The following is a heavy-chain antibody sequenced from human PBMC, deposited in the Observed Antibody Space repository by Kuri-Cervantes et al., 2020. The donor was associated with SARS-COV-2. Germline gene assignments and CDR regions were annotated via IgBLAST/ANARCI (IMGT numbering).Heavy chain of an antibody. CDR3: ATNDYGVSYMDV. CDR2: INWNGGST. D-gene: IGHD4-17*01. J-gene: IGHJ6*03. Sequence: GGSLRLSCAASGFTFDDYGMSWVRQAPGKGLEWVSGINWNGGSTGYADSVKGRFTISRDNAKNSLCLQMNSLRAEDTALYHCATNDYGVSYMDVWSKGTKVTVSS. V-gene: IGHV3-20*01. CDR1: GFTFDDYG.